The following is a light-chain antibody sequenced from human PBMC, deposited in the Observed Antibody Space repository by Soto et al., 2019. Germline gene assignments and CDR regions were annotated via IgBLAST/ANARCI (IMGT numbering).Light chain of an antibody. J-gene: IGKJ5*01. CDR3: QQDYNLPIT. CDR1: QSISSSY. Sequence: EVVLTQSPATLSLSPGEVATLSCRVSQSISSSYLSWYQQRPGQSPRLLICGASTRATGIPARFSGSGRGSGTDFTLTISSLQPEDFAVYYCQQDYNLPITFGQGTRLEIK. V-gene: IGKV3D-7*01. CDR2: GAS.